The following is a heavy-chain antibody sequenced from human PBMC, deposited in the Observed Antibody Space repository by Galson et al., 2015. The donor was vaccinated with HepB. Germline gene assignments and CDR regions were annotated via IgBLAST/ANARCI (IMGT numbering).Heavy chain of an antibody. CDR3: ARDPMGYCSSPSCYPV. D-gene: IGHD2-2*01. J-gene: IGHJ6*02. CDR2: IIPIFGTA. V-gene: IGHV1-69*06. CDR1: GGAFSHYV. Sequence: SVKVSCKASGGAFSHYVISWVRQAPGQGLEWMGDIIPIFGTAGYAQRFQGRVAIAADTSTSTAYMELSSLRSEDTAVYYCARDPMGYCSSPSCYPVWGQGSTVTVSS.